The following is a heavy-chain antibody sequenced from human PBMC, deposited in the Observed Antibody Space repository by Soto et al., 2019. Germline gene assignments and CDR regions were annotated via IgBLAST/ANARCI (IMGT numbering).Heavy chain of an antibody. V-gene: IGHV3-53*01. CDR2: IYSGGST. Sequence: GGSLRLSCAASGFTVSSNYMSWVRQAPGKGLEWVSVIYSGGSTYYADSVKGRFTISRDNSKNTLYLQMNSLRAEDTAVYYCASDLVVRHYYYGMDVSGQATTVTVSS. CDR1: GFTVSSNY. J-gene: IGHJ6*02. CDR3: ASDLVVRHYYYGMDV.